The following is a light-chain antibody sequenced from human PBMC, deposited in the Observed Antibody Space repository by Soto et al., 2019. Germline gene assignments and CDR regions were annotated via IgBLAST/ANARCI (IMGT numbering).Light chain of an antibody. J-gene: IGLJ1*01. CDR2: DVS. CDR3: CSYGGNYTPYV. V-gene: IGLV2-11*01. Sequence: QSALTQPRSVSGSLGQSVTISCTGTSGDVGGYNYVSWYQKQSGQAPKLMIYDVSQRPSGVPDRFSGSKSGNTASLTISGLQAEDEADYYCCSYGGNYTPYVFGTGTKVTVL. CDR1: SGDVGGYNY.